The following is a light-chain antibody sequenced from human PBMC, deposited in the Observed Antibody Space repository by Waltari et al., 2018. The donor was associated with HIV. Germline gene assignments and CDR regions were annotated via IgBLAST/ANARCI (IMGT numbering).Light chain of an antibody. CDR3: LLLVGDTRI. V-gene: IGLV7-46*01. CDR2: DST. Sequence: QAAVTQEPSMTVSPGGTIIPTCGSGAGPATIKNHEYWFQQKPGQAPTTLIFDSTKRHSWTPALLSGFLLGDKAVLTLAGALAEDEAFYYCLLLVGDTRIFGGGTMVTV. CDR1: AGPATIKNH. J-gene: IGLJ2*01.